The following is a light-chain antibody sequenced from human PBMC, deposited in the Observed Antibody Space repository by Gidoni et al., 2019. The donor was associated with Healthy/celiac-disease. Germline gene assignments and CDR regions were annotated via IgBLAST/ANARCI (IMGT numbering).Light chain of an antibody. CDR1: QSVSSSY. CDR3: QQYGSSRYT. J-gene: IGKJ2*01. V-gene: IGKV3-20*01. Sequence: EIVLTQSPGTLSLSPGERATLSCRASQSVSSSYVAWYQQKPGQAPRLLIYGASSRATGSPDRFSGSGSGTDFTLTISRLEPEDFAVYYCQQYGSSRYTFGQXTELEIK. CDR2: GAS.